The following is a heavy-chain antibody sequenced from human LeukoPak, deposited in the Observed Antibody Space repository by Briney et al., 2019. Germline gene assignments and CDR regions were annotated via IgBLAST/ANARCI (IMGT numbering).Heavy chain of an antibody. Sequence: GGSLRLSCAASGFTFSGYGMHWVRQAPGKGLEWVAVIWYDGSNKYYADSVKGRFTISRDNSKNTLYLQMNSLRAEDTAVYYCARDRRVVVAAPTYYFDYWGQGTLVTVSS. J-gene: IGHJ4*02. CDR1: GFTFSGYG. V-gene: IGHV3-33*01. CDR2: IWYDGSNK. D-gene: IGHD2-15*01. CDR3: ARDRRVVVAAPTYYFDY.